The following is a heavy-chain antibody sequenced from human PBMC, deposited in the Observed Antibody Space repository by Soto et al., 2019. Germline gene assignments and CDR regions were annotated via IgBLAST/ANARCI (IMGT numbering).Heavy chain of an antibody. CDR3: ARGEQLVHFDS. J-gene: IGHJ4*01. CDR1: GYIFPDYE. CDR2: INPNGGGT. V-gene: IGHV1-2*04. Sequence: GASVKVSCKASGYIFPDYEVHWVRQAPGEGLEWMGRINPNGGGTNYAQKFEGWVTMTTDTSISTAYMELSRLNFDDTAVYYCARGEQLVHFDSWGQGTLVTV. D-gene: IGHD6-6*01.